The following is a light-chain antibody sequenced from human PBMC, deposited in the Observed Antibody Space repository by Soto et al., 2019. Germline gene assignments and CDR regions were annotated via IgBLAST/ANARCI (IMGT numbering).Light chain of an antibody. CDR3: RSYTTSSTVV. V-gene: IGLV2-14*01. J-gene: IGLJ2*01. CDR1: SSDFGGYNF. Sequence: QSALTQPASVSGSPGQSITISCTGTSSDFGGYNFVSWYQQHPGKAPKPMIYEVSNRPSGVSNRFSGSKSGNTASLTISGLQAEDEADYYCRSYTTSSTVVFGGGTKLTVL. CDR2: EVS.